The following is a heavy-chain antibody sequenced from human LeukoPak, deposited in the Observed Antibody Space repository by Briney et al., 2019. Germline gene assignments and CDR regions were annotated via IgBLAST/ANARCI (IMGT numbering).Heavy chain of an antibody. J-gene: IGHJ4*02. D-gene: IGHD6-13*01. V-gene: IGHV5-51*01. CDR3: ARQYSSSWFDY. Sequence: GESLKISCKGSGYSFTTYWTGWVRQMPGKGLEWMGIIYPGDSDTRYSPSFQGQVTISADKSISTAYLQWSSLKASDTAMYYCARQYSSSWFDYWGQGTLVTVSS. CDR1: GYSFTTYW. CDR2: IYPGDSDT.